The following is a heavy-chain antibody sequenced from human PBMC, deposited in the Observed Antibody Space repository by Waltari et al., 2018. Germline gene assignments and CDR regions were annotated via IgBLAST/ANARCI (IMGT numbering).Heavy chain of an antibody. CDR1: GYSISSGYY. CDR2: IYHSGST. D-gene: IGHD6-19*01. CDR3: ARGIAVAGNFLFNYFDY. V-gene: IGHV4-38-2*01. Sequence: QVQLQESGPGLVKPSETLSLTCAVSGYSISSGYYWGWIRQPPGKGLEWIGSIYHSGSTYYNPSLKSRVTISVDTSKNQFSLKLSSVTAADTAVYYCARGIAVAGNFLFNYFDYWGQGTLVTVSS. J-gene: IGHJ4*02.